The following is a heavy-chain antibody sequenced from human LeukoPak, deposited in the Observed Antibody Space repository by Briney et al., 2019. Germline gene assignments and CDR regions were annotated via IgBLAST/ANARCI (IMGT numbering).Heavy chain of an antibody. Sequence: PSETLSLTCTVSGGSISSGNYYWNWIRQPAGKGLEWIGRIYTSGSTNYNPSLESRVTISVDTSNNQFSLRLNSVTAADTAVYYCVRGTWGSDFDYWGQGTLVTVSS. CDR2: IYTSGST. CDR3: VRGTWGSDFDY. J-gene: IGHJ4*02. D-gene: IGHD3-16*01. V-gene: IGHV4-61*02. CDR1: GGSISSGNYY.